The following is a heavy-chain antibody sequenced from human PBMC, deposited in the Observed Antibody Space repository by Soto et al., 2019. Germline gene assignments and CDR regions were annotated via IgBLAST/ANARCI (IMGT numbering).Heavy chain of an antibody. Sequence: SETLSLTCTVSGGSISGYYWSWIRQPPGKGLEWIGYIYYSGSTNYNPSLKSRVTISIDTSTNQFSLKLDSVTAADTAVYYCARSRAGIAARKPFEYWGQGILVTFSS. CDR1: GGSISGYY. J-gene: IGHJ4*02. D-gene: IGHD6-25*01. CDR3: ARSRAGIAARKPFEY. CDR2: IYYSGST. V-gene: IGHV4-59*01.